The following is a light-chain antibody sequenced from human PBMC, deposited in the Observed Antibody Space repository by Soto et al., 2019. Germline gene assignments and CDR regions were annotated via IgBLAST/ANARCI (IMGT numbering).Light chain of an antibody. J-gene: IGKJ1*01. CDR3: QHYVPSPETWT. Sequence: EIVLTQSPGTLPLSPGERATLSCRASQSVRNSYLAWYQQKRGQAPRLLIYGASSRATGIPDRFSGSGSGADFTLTISRLEPEDFAVYFCQHYVPSPETWTFGQGTKVDIK. CDR2: GAS. CDR1: QSVRNSY. V-gene: IGKV3-20*01.